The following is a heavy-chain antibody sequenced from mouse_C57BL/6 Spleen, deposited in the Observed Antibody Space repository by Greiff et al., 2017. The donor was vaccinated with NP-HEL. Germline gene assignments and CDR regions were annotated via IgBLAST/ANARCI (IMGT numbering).Heavy chain of an antibody. CDR2: IDPSDSYT. CDR1: GYTFTSYW. V-gene: IGHV1-50*01. Sequence: QVQLQQPGAELVKPGASVKLSCKASGYTFTSYWMQWVKQRPGQGLEWIGEIDPSDSYTNYNQKFKGKATLTVDTSSSTAYMQLSSLTSGEAAVYYWAREGDFADWGQGTLVTVSA. CDR3: AREGDFAD. J-gene: IGHJ3*01.